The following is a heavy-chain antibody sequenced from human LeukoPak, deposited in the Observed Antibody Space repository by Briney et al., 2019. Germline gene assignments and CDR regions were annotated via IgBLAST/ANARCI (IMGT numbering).Heavy chain of an antibody. J-gene: IGHJ4*02. CDR2: IYYSGST. CDR1: GGSISSYY. D-gene: IGHD3-22*01. V-gene: IGHV4-59*01. Sequence: SETLSLTCTVSGGSISSYYWSWIRQPPGKGLEWIGYIYYSGSTNYNPSLKSRVTISVDTSKNQFSLKLRSVTAADTAVYYCARAGNRIDSSGYYYTEGTLDYWGQGTLVTVSS. CDR3: ARAGNRIDSSGYYYTEGTLDY.